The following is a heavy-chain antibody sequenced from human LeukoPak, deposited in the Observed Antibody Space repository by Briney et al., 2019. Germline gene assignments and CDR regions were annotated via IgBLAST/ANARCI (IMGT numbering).Heavy chain of an antibody. Sequence: AGGSLSLSCAASGFTFSSYAMSWVGQAPGKGLEWVSTIRNSGGRTYYADSVKGRFTISRDDSKNTLYLQMNSLRAEDTAIYYCAKDMIVLGFASDFDYWGQGTLVTVSS. D-gene: IGHD3-22*01. CDR3: AKDMIVLGFASDFDY. J-gene: IGHJ4*02. CDR2: IRNSGGRT. CDR1: GFTFSSYA. V-gene: IGHV3-23*01.